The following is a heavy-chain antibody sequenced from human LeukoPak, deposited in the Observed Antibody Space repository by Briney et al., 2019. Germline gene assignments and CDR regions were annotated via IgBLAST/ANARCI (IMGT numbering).Heavy chain of an antibody. Sequence: RQSLRPSWAASGFTFNNYAIDWVRHAPGKGLEWVSSISCSVYTTYYAGSGAGRFTICRDNFKNTLYLQMNYLRAADTPIYYCAKSFGSPVYYYAMDVWGQGTTVSVSS. CDR2: ISCSVYTT. CDR3: AKSFGSPVYYYAMDV. D-gene: IGHD3-16*01. J-gene: IGHJ6*02. V-gene: IGHV3-23*01. CDR1: GFTFNNYA.